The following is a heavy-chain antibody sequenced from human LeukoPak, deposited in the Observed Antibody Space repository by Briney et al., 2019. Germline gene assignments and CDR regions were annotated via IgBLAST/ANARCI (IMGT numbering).Heavy chain of an antibody. J-gene: IGHJ4*02. V-gene: IGHV4-30-4*08. CDR3: ARALHTPGWPYSGSPVRLFDY. CDR1: GGSISSGDYY. D-gene: IGHD1-26*01. Sequence: SETLSLTCTVSGGSISSGDYYWSWIRQPPGKGLEWIGYIYYSGSTYYNPSLKSRVTISVDTSKNQFSLKLSSVTAADTAVYYCARALHTPGWPYSGSPVRLFDYWGQGTLVTVS. CDR2: IYYSGST.